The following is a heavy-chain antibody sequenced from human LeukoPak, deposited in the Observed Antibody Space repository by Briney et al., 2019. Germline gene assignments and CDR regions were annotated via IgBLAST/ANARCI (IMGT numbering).Heavy chain of an antibody. CDR3: ARGYCSSTSCYTTLHDAFDI. Sequence: ASVKVSCKASGYTFTSYYMHWVRQAPGQGLEWMGIINPSGGSTGYAQKFQGRVTMTRDTSTSTVYMELSSLRSEDTAVYYCARGYCSSTSCYTTLHDAFDIWGQGTMVTVSS. CDR1: GYTFTSYY. CDR2: INPSGGST. D-gene: IGHD2-2*02. J-gene: IGHJ3*02. V-gene: IGHV1-46*03.